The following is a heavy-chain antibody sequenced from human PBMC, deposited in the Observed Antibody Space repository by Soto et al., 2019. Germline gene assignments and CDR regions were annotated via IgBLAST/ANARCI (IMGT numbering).Heavy chain of an antibody. J-gene: IGHJ6*02. CDR2: IWYDGSNK. CDR1: GFTFSSYV. Sequence: GGSLRLSCAASGFTFSSYVMHWVRQAPGKGLEWVAVIWYDGSNKYYADAVKGRLTISRDNSKNRLYLRMNSLRAEDTAVYYCARDLGRDYYYYGRDVWGRESTVTVSS. CDR3: ARDLGRDYYYYGRDV. V-gene: IGHV3-33*01.